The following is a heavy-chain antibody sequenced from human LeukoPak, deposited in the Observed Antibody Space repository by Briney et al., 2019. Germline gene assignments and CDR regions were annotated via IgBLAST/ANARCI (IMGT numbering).Heavy chain of an antibody. CDR2: INPSGGST. V-gene: IGHV1-46*01. CDR1: GHTFTSYY. J-gene: IGHJ4*02. Sequence: ASVKVSCKASGHTFTSYYMHWVRQAPGQGLEWMGIINPSGGSTSYAQKFQGRVTMTRDMSTSTVYMELSSLRSEDTAVYYCARDRMMGYFDYWGQGTLVTVSS. CDR3: ARDRMMGYFDY. D-gene: IGHD3-16*01.